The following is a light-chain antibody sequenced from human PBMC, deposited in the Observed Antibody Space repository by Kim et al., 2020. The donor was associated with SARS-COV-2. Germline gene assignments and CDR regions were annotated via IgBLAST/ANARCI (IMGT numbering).Light chain of an antibody. J-gene: IGKJ1*01. V-gene: IGKV1-5*01. CDR1: RSISDW. CDR2: DAA. Sequence: GDRVTITCRASRSISDWLAWDQQKPGQAPKLLMYDAARLESGVPSRCSGSGSGTEFILTISSLQTDDFATYYCQQYNRYPWTFGQGTKVDIK. CDR3: QQYNRYPWT.